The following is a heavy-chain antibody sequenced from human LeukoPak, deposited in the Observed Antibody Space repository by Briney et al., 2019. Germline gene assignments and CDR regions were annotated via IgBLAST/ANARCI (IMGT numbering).Heavy chain of an antibody. CDR2: IYYSGST. V-gene: IGHV4-59*01. Sequence: SETLSLTCTVSGGSISSYYWSWIRQPPGKGLEWIGYIYYSGSTNYNPSLKSRVTISVDTSKNQFSLKLSSVTAADTAVYYCARVYCSSTSCAAPYYFDYWGQGTLVTVSS. CDR3: ARVYCSSTSCAAPYYFDY. J-gene: IGHJ4*02. D-gene: IGHD2-2*01. CDR1: GGSISSYY.